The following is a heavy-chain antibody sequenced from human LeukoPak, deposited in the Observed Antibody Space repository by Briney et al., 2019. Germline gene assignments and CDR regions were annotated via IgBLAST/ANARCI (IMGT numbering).Heavy chain of an antibody. CDR2: IYSGGST. V-gene: IGHV3-53*04. CDR1: GFTFSSYA. Sequence: GGSLRLSCAASGFTFSSYAMSWVRQAPGKGLEWVSVIYSGGSTYYADSVKGRFTISRHNSKDTLYLQMDSLRDEDTAVYYCARGDFWSGYYTGLYWGQGTLVTVSS. D-gene: IGHD3-3*01. CDR3: ARGDFWSGYYTGLY. J-gene: IGHJ4*02.